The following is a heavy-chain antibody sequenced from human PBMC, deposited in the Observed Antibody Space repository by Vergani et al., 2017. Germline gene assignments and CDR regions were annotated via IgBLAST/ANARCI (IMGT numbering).Heavy chain of an antibody. V-gene: IGHV3-33*01. Sequence: QVHLVETGGGVFQPGRSLRLSCTSSGFTFSTYAMHSVCQAPGKGLEWVAIIYYDGRKKYYADSVKGRFTISRDNSRNTLDLLMSSLRAEDTAIYYCVREGSYCGSTTCRDPSYVYYYHMDVWGEGTTVTVSS. CDR3: VREGSYCGSTTCRDPSYVYYYHMDV. D-gene: IGHD2-21*01. J-gene: IGHJ6*03. CDR1: GFTFSTYA. CDR2: IYYDGRKK.